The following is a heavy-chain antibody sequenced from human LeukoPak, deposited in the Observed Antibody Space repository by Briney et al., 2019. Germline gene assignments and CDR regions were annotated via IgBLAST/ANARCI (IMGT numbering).Heavy chain of an antibody. CDR2: IYCSGST. D-gene: IGHD6-13*01. Sequence: SETLSLTCTVSGGSISSYYWSWIRQPPGKGLEWIGYIYCSGSTNYNPSLKSRVTISVDTSKNQFSLKLSSVTAADTAVYYCARGIAAAGGGIRFDPWGQGTLVTVSS. CDR1: GGSISSYY. V-gene: IGHV4-59*01. J-gene: IGHJ5*02. CDR3: ARGIAAAGGGIRFDP.